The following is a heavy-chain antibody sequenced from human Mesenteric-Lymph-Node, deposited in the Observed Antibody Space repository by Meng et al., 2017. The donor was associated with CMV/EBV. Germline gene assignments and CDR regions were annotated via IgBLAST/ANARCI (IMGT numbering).Heavy chain of an antibody. D-gene: IGHD5-24*01. J-gene: IGHJ4*02. CDR2: ISSKAYGAST. Sequence: GGSLRLSCSASGLTFKDHAMNWVRQAPGKGLEWVGFISSKAYGASTEFAASVNGRFTISRDDSKSIAYLQMNSLKTEDTAVYYCTRAGGDGYNAFDYWGQGTLVTVS. CDR1: GLTFKDHA. CDR3: TRAGGDGYNAFDY. V-gene: IGHV3-49*04.